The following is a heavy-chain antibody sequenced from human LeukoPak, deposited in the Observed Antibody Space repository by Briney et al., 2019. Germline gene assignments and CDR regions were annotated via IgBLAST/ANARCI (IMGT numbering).Heavy chain of an antibody. V-gene: IGHV3-23*01. D-gene: IGHD2-2*01. CDR1: GFTFNNYA. J-gene: IGHJ4*02. CDR2: ISTSGDST. Sequence: GGSLRLSCAASGFTFNNYAMTWVRQAPGKGLEWVSTISTSGDSTYYADSVKGRFTISRDNSKNTLYLQMNGLTAEDTALHYCARARYCSSTSCFLDYWGQGTLVTVSP. CDR3: ARARYCSSTSCFLDY.